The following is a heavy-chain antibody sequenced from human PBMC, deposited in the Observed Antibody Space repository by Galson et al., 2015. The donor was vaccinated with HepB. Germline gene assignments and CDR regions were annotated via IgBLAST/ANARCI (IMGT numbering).Heavy chain of an antibody. J-gene: IGHJ4*02. CDR3: ATSSTGY. V-gene: IGHV3-15*01. D-gene: IGHD4-17*01. CDR2: IKSRSSGGTT. Sequence: SLRLSCAASEFTLTNAWMNWVRQAPGEGLEWVGRIKSRSSGGTTEYAPPVKGRFTISRDDSKNTVYLQMNSLKTEDTAVYYCATSSTGYWGQGTLVTVSS. CDR1: EFTLTNAW.